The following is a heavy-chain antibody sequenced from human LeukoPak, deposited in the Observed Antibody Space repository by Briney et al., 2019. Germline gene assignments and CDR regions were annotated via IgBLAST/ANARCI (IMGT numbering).Heavy chain of an antibody. D-gene: IGHD3-16*01. J-gene: IGHJ6*02. CDR1: GGSISGHY. CDR2: IHYSGKA. V-gene: IGHV4-59*11. CDR3: ARFGVDYDMDV. Sequence: NPSETLSLTCTVSGGSISGHYWTWVRQPPGEGLEWIGQIHYSGKADYNHSLRSRITISVDTSKNQMSLKVTSVTAADTAVYYCARFGVDYDMDVWGQGTTVTVS.